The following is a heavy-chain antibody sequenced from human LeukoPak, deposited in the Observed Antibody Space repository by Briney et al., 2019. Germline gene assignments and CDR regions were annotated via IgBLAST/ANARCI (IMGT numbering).Heavy chain of an antibody. Sequence: QTGRSLRLSCAASGFTFSSYGMHWVRQAPGKGLEWVAVISYDGSNKYYADSVKGRFTISRDNSKNTLYLQMNSLRAEDTAVYYCAKDGGCSGGSCYSNWFDPWGQGTLVTVSS. V-gene: IGHV3-30*18. D-gene: IGHD2-15*01. J-gene: IGHJ5*02. CDR2: ISYDGSNK. CDR1: GFTFSSYG. CDR3: AKDGGCSGGSCYSNWFDP.